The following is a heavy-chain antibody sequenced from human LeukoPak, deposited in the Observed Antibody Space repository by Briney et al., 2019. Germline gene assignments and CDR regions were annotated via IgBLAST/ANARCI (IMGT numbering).Heavy chain of an antibody. J-gene: IGHJ4*02. CDR1: EYTLTELS. V-gene: IGHV1-24*01. CDR3: ATAHYYGTRGYYFDD. Sequence: ASVKVPCKVSEYTLTELSMHWVRQAPGKGLEWMGGFDPEDGETIYSQKFQGRVTMTEDTSTDTAYMELSSLRPEDTAVYYCATAHYYGTRGYYFDDWGQGTLVTVSS. D-gene: IGHD3-10*01. CDR2: FDPEDGET.